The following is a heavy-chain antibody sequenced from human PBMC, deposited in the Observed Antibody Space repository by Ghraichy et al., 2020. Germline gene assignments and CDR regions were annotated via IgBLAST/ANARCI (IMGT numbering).Heavy chain of an antibody. CDR1: GGSISSSSYY. D-gene: IGHD3-9*01. V-gene: IGHV4-39*01. J-gene: IGHJ4*02. CDR3: ARRLSLRYFDFRGGSFDY. CDR2: IYYSGST. Sequence: SETLSLTCTVSGGSISSSSYYWGWIRQPPGKGLEWIGSIYYSGSTYYNPSLKSRVTISVDTSKNQFSLKLSSVTAADTAVYYCARRLSLRYFDFRGGSFDYWGQGTLVTVSS.